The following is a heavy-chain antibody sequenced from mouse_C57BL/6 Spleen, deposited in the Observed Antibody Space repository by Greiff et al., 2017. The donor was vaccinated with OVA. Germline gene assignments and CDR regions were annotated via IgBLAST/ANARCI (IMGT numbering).Heavy chain of an antibody. V-gene: IGHV5-12*01. CDR3: ARLDYYYSSVDYFDY. CDR2: ISNGGGST. J-gene: IGHJ2*01. Sequence: EVQLVESGGGLVQPGGSLKLSCAASGFTFSDYYMYWVRQTPEKRLEWVAYISNGGGSTDYPDTVKGRFTISRDNAKNTLYLQMSRLKSEDTAIYYCARLDYYYSSVDYFDYWGQGTTLTVSS. CDR1: GFTFSDYY. D-gene: IGHD1-1*01.